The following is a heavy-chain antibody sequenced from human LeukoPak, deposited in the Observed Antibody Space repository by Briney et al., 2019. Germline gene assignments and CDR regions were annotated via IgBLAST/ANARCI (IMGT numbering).Heavy chain of an antibody. J-gene: IGHJ6*02. CDR3: ARERLVVVGDSYYYYGMDV. V-gene: IGHV3-21*01. CDR2: ISSSSSYI. Sequence: GGSLGLSCAASGFTFDDYSMHWVRQAPGKGLEWVSSISSSSSYIYYADSVKGRFTISRDNAKNSLFLQMNSLRAEDTAVYYCARERLVVVGDSYYYYGMDVWGQGTTVTVSS. CDR1: GFTFDDYS. D-gene: IGHD2-2*01.